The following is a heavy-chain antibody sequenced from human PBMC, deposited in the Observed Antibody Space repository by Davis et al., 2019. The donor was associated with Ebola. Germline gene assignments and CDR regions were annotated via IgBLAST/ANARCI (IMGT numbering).Heavy chain of an antibody. J-gene: IGHJ4*02. Sequence: GESLKISCTDSVITFSSYAMTWVRQAPGKGLEWVAAISVTGGHSFYADSVKGRFTIFRDNAKNSLYLQMDGLRVEDTAVYYCASGLDYWGQGSLVTVSS. D-gene: IGHD5-12*01. CDR1: VITFSSYA. CDR2: ISVTGGHS. V-gene: IGHV3-23*01. CDR3: ASGLDY.